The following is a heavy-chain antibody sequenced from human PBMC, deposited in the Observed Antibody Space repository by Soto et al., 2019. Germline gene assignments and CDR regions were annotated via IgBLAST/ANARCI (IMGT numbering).Heavy chain of an antibody. D-gene: IGHD6-19*01. CDR3: AKDGEGSGWPKYYYYYMDV. CDR2: ISGSGGST. CDR1: GFTFSSYA. J-gene: IGHJ6*03. Sequence: EVQLLESGGGLVQPGGSLRLSCAASGFTFSSYAMSWVRQAPGKGLEWVSAISGSGGSTYYADSVKGRFTISRDNSKNTLYLQMNSLRAEDTAVYYCAKDGEGSGWPKYYYYYMDVWGKGTTVTVSS. V-gene: IGHV3-23*01.